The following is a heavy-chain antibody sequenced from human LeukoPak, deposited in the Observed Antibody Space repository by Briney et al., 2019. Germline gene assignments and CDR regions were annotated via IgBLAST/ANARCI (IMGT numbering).Heavy chain of an antibody. J-gene: IGHJ4*02. Sequence: SSETLSLTCTVSGGSISSYYWSWIRQPPGKGLEWIGYIYYSGSTNYNPSLKSRVTISVDTSKNQFSLKLSSVTAADTAVYYCARGPEGYSYGYQCDYWGQGTLVTVSS. CDR1: GGSISSYY. CDR2: IYYSGST. V-gene: IGHV4-59*01. CDR3: ARGPEGYSYGYQCDY. D-gene: IGHD5-18*01.